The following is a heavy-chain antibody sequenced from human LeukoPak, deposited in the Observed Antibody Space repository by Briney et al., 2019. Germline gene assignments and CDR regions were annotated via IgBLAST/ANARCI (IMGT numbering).Heavy chain of an antibody. CDR1: GYTFTSYA. D-gene: IGHD6-19*01. CDR3: ARDSAVAGNFGY. Sequence: ASVKVSCKASGYTFTSYAMHWVRQAPGQRLEWMGWINAGNGNTKYSQKFQGRVTIARDTSASTAYMELSSLRSEDTAVYYCARDSAVAGNFGYWGQGTLVTVSS. J-gene: IGHJ4*02. CDR2: INAGNGNT. V-gene: IGHV1-3*01.